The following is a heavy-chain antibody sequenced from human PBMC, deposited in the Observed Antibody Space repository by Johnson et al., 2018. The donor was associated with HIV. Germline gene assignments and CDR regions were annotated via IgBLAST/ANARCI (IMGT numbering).Heavy chain of an antibody. J-gene: IGHJ3*02. D-gene: IGHD1-26*01. CDR2: IHYDGSNK. V-gene: IGHV3-30*02. CDR3: AKDGGSYGGAFDI. Sequence: QVQLVESGGGVVQPGGSLRLSCAASGFTFSSYGMHWVRQAPGKGLEWVAFIHYDGSNKYYADSLKGRFTISRDNSKNTVYLQMNSLRPEDTAVYYCAKDGGSYGGAFDIWGQGTMVTVSS. CDR1: GFTFSSYG.